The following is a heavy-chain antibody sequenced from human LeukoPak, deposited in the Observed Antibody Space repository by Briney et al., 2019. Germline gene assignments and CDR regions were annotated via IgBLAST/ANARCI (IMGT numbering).Heavy chain of an antibody. CDR1: GFTFSSYP. CDR2: ISGSGSST. J-gene: IGHJ4*02. D-gene: IGHD5-12*01. Sequence: PGGSLRLSCAASGFTFSSYPMSGVRQAPGKGLEWVSAISGSGSSTYYADSVKGRFTISRDNSKNTLYQQMNSLRAEDTAVYYCAKDFSGYDTCDYWGQGTLVTVSS. V-gene: IGHV3-23*01. CDR3: AKDFSGYDTCDY.